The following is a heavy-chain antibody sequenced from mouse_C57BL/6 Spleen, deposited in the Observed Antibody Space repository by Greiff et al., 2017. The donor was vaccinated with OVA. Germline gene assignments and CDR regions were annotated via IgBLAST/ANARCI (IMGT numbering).Heavy chain of an antibody. V-gene: IGHV1-26*01. J-gene: IGHJ1*03. D-gene: IGHD2-3*01. CDR3: ARRMVTPYWYFDV. CDR1: GYTFTDYY. CDR2: INPNNGGT. Sequence: EVQLQQSGPELVKPGASVKISCKASGYTFTDYYMNWVKQSHGKSLEWIGDINPNNGGTSYNQKFKGKATLTVDKSSSTAYMELRSLTSEDSAVYYCARRMVTPYWYFDVWGTGTTVTVSS.